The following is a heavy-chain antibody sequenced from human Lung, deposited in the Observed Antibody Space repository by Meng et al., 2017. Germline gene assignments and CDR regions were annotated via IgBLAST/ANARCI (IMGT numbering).Heavy chain of an antibody. CDR3: AKYSYGLGDYLDY. J-gene: IGHJ4*02. Sequence: GESLKISCAASGFSFSSYAMSWVRHAPGKGLEWVSALSGGGFTTYYADSVKGRFAISRHNSKNTLYLQMNSLRAEDTALYYCAKYSYGLGDYLDYWGQGARVT. V-gene: IGHV3-23*01. CDR1: GFSFSSYA. CDR2: LSGGGFTT. D-gene: IGHD3-10*01.